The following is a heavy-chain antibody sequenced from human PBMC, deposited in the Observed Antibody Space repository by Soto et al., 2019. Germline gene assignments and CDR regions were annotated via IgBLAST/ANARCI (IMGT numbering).Heavy chain of an antibody. CDR1: GYTFTGSG. Sequence: QVQLVQSGAEVKKPGASVKVSCKASGYTFTGSGFTWVRQPPDKGLEWMGWISAYNVNKNYAQKLQGRVTMTTDTSTSTAYMELRSLRSDDTAVYYCARGVGWAPLDYWGQGTLVTVSS. V-gene: IGHV1-18*01. CDR2: ISAYNVNK. J-gene: IGHJ4*02. D-gene: IGHD1-26*01. CDR3: ARGVGWAPLDY.